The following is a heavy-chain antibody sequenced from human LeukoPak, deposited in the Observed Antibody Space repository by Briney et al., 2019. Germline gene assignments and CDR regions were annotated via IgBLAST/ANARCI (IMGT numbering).Heavy chain of an antibody. CDR1: GGTFISYA. CDR2: IIPIFGTA. V-gene: IGHV1-69*05. D-gene: IGHD3-22*01. J-gene: IGHJ3*02. CDR3: ARGLDYYDSSSYGNDAFDI. Sequence: SVKVSCKASGGTFISYAISWVRQAPGQGLEWMGGIIPIFGTANYAQKFQGRVTITTDESTSTAYMELSSLRSEDTAVYYCARGLDYYDSSSYGNDAFDIWGQGTMATVSS.